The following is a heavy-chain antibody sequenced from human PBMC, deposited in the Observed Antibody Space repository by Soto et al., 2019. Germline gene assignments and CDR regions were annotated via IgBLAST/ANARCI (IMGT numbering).Heavy chain of an antibody. CDR3: TTFYYDSSAPIWFDP. V-gene: IGHV3-73*01. J-gene: IGHJ5*02. CDR2: NRSKANSYSI. Sequence: PGGSLRLSCAASGFTFSGSAMHWVRQASGKGLEWVGRNRSKANSYSIAYAASVKGRFTISRDDSKNTAYLQMNSLKTEDTAVYYCTTFYYDSSAPIWFDPWGQGTLVTVS. D-gene: IGHD3-22*01. CDR1: GFTFSGSA.